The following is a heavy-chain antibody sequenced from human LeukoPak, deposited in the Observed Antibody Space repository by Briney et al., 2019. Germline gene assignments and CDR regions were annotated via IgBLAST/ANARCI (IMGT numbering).Heavy chain of an antibody. J-gene: IGHJ4*02. D-gene: IGHD6-13*01. V-gene: IGHV5-51*01. CDR3: ARLYRSTSGGDY. CDR1: GYSFTSYW. CDR2: IYPGDSDT. Sequence: GESLKISCKGSGYSFTSYWIGWVRQMPGKGLEGMGIIYPGDSDTRYSPSFQGQVTISVDKTVSIAYLQWSSLKASDTAMYYCARLYRSTSGGDYWGQGTLVTVSS.